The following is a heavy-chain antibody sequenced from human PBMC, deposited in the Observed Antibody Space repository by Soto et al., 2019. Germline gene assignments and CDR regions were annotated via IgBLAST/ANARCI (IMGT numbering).Heavy chain of an antibody. CDR1: GGSISSYY. CDR2: IYYSGST. V-gene: IGHV4-59*01. Sequence: SETLSLTCTVSGGSISSYYWSWIRQPPGKGLEWIGYIYYSGSTNYNPSLKSRVTISVDTSKNQFSLKLSSVTAADTAVYYCARVGDIVVVPAAMNAFDIWGQETMVTVSS. J-gene: IGHJ3*02. D-gene: IGHD2-2*01. CDR3: ARVGDIVVVPAAMNAFDI.